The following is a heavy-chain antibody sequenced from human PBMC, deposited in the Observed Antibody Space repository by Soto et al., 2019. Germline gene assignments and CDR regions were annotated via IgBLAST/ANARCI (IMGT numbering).Heavy chain of an antibody. CDR2: IIPMFGTV. Sequence: QVQLVQSGADVKKPGSSVKVSCKVSAGTFRSYATSWVRQAPGQGLEWMGRIIPMFGTVNYAQKFQGRVTITADEVTSTAYMELSSLRTDDTAVYYCARGRVAAGAHYFYYGLDAWGQGTTVTVSS. D-gene: IGHD6-13*01. V-gene: IGHV1-69*12. CDR3: ARGRVAAGAHYFYYGLDA. J-gene: IGHJ6*02. CDR1: AGTFRSYA.